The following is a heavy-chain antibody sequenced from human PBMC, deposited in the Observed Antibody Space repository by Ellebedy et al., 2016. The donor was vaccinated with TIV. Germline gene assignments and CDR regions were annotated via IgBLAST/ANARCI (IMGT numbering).Heavy chain of an antibody. CDR3: VRDHYYHSSDNRFDV. D-gene: IGHD3-22*01. V-gene: IGHV6-1*01. CDR2: TYYRSKWYY. Sequence: SETLSLTCAISGDSVSTNSAAWNWIRQSPSRGLEWLGRTYYRSKWYYDYAVSVKSRITINSDTSKNQFSLHLNSVIPEDTAVYYCVRDHYYHSSDNRFDVWGQGTLVTVSS. J-gene: IGHJ3*01. CDR1: GDSVSTNSAA.